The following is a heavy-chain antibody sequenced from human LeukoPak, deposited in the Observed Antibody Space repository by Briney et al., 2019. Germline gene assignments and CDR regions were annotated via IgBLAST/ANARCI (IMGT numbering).Heavy chain of an antibody. CDR1: GFTFSSYG. CDR2: ISYDGSNK. Sequence: PGGSLRLSCAASGFTFSSYGMHWVRQAPGKGLEWVAVISYDGSNKYYADSVKGRFTISRDNSKNTLYLQMNSLRAEDTAVYYCAWYSSSSNRYGMDVWGQGTTVTVSS. CDR3: AWYSSSSNRYGMDV. J-gene: IGHJ6*02. D-gene: IGHD6-6*01. V-gene: IGHV3-30*03.